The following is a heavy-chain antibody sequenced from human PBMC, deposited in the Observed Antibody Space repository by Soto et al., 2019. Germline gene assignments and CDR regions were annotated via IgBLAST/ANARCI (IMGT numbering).Heavy chain of an antibody. D-gene: IGHD7-27*01. CDR2: IYTSGST. CDR1: GGSISSYY. J-gene: IGHJ5*02. Sequence: SETLSLTCTVSGGSISSYYWSWIRQPALKVLAWIGLIYTSGSTNYNPSLKSRVTMSVDTSKNQFSLKLSSVTAADTAVYYCERDNTGVAARVFWFDPWGPGTLVTVSS. CDR3: ERDNTGVAARVFWFDP. V-gene: IGHV4-4*07.